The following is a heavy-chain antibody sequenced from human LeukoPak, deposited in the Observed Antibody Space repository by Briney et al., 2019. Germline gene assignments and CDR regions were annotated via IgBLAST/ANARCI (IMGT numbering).Heavy chain of an antibody. D-gene: IGHD3-3*01. Sequence: SETLSLTCTVSGGSISGHYWSWIRQPPGKGLECIGHIDYSGSTNYNPSLKSRVTISVDTSKNQFSLKLSSVTAADTAVYYCARGYDFWSGYGAKGCGMDVWGQGTTVTVSS. CDR2: IDYSGST. V-gene: IGHV4-59*11. CDR1: GGSISGHY. J-gene: IGHJ6*02. CDR3: ARGYDFWSGYGAKGCGMDV.